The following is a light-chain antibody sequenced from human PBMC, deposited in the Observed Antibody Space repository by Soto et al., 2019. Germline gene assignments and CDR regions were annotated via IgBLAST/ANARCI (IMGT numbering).Light chain of an antibody. CDR2: AAS. CDR3: QQSYNSPMFT. J-gene: IGKJ2*01. V-gene: IGKV1-39*01. Sequence: IQMTQSPSTLSASVGDRVTITCRASQSISSYLNWYQQKPGKAPELLIYAASSLGDGVPSRFSGSGSSTHFTLTINSLQPEDFATYYCQQSYNSPMFTFGQGTQFDIK. CDR1: QSISSY.